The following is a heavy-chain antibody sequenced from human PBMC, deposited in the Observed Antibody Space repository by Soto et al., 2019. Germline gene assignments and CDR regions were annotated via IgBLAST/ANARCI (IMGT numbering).Heavy chain of an antibody. Sequence: EVQLVESGGGLVKPGGSLRLSCAASGFTFSSDSMNWVRQAPGKGLEWVSSISSSSSYIYYADSVKGRFTISRDNAKNSLYLQMNSLRAEDTAVYYCARESGSYYRARYAFDIWGQGTMVTVSS. D-gene: IGHD1-26*01. CDR3: ARESGSYYRARYAFDI. V-gene: IGHV3-21*01. J-gene: IGHJ3*02. CDR2: ISSSSSYI. CDR1: GFTFSSDS.